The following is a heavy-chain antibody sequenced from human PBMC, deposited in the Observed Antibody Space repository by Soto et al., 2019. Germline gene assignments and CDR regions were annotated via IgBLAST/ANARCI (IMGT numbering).Heavy chain of an antibody. J-gene: IGHJ4*02. D-gene: IGHD6-13*01. CDR2: TYYRSKWYN. V-gene: IGHV6-1*01. Sequence: PSQTLSLTCAISGDSVSSNDATWDWIRQSPSRDLEWLGRTYYRSKWYNDYAVSVKSRITINPDTSKNQFSLQLNSVTPEDTAVYYCARDWYNSTWFRLDYWGQGTLVTVSS. CDR3: ARDWYNSTWFRLDY. CDR1: GDSVSSNDAT.